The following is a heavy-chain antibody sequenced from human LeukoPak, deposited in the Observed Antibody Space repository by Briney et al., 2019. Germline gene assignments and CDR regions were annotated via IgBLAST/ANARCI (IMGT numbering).Heavy chain of an antibody. CDR1: GGSISSSNW. Sequence: PSKTLSLTCAVSGGSISSSNWWSWVRQPPGKGLEWIGEIYHSGSTNYNPSLKSRVTISVDTSKNQFSLKLSSVTAADTAVYYCARVVWEEYYYDSSGYYFDYWGQGTLVTVSS. D-gene: IGHD3-22*01. J-gene: IGHJ4*02. V-gene: IGHV4-4*02. CDR2: IYHSGST. CDR3: ARVVWEEYYYDSSGYYFDY.